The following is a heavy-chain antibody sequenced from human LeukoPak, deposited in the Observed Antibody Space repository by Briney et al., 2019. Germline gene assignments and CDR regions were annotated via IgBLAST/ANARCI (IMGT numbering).Heavy chain of an antibody. CDR2: ISGSGGST. V-gene: IGHV3-23*01. D-gene: IGHD6-19*01. J-gene: IGHJ4*02. CDR3: AKGVKSSGWYPQIDY. Sequence: GGSLRLSCAASGFTFSSYAMSWVRQAPGKGLEWVSAISGSGGSTYYADSVKGRFTISRDNSKNTLYLQMNSRRAEDTAVYYCAKGVKSSGWYPQIDYWGQGTLVTVSS. CDR1: GFTFSSYA.